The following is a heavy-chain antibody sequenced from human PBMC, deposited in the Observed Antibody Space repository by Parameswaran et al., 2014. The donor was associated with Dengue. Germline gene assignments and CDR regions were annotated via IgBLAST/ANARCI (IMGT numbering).Heavy chain of an antibody. CDR2: ISGSGGST. D-gene: IGHD3-16*01. CDR1: GFTFSSYA. CDR3: AKGGERADYYMDV. Sequence: GESLKISCAASGFTFSSYAMSWVRQAPGKGLEWVSAISGSGGSTYYADSVKGRFTISRDNSKNTLYLQMNSLRAEDTAVYYCAKGGERADYYMDVWGKGTTVTVSS. J-gene: IGHJ6*03. V-gene: IGHV3-23*01.